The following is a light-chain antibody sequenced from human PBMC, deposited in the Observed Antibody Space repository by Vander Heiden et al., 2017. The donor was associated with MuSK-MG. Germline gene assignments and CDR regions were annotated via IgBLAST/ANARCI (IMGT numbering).Light chain of an antibody. CDR3: AEWDDSLSGRNV. V-gene: IGLV1-47*02. Sequence: QSVLTQPPSASGTPGQRVTIHCSATSSHTGSNYVYWYQQPPGTAHKRLINGNNQRPSGVPDRFTVSKSVTSATLAISGRRSEYEADYYCAEWDDSLSGRNVFGTGTKVTVL. J-gene: IGLJ1*01. CDR1: SSHTGSNY. CDR2: GNN.